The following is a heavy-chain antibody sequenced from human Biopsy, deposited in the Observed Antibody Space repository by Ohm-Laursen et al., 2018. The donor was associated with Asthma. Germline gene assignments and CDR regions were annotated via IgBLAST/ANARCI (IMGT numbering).Heavy chain of an antibody. CDR1: GFTFGDYW. D-gene: IGHD3-3*02. J-gene: IGHJ1*01. V-gene: IGHV3-7*01. CDR3: ARTFHFWSPYHAEHYQL. Sequence: SLRLSCAASGFTFGDYWMSWVRQVPGKGLEWVANIKHDGTEKNHVDPLKGRFTISRDNAKNSLYLQMNSLRAEDTAVYYCARTFHFWSPYHAEHYQLWGHGTLVTVPS. CDR2: IKHDGTEK.